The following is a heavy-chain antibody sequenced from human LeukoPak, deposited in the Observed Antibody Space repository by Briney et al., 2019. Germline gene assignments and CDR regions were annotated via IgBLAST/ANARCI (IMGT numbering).Heavy chain of an antibody. CDR3: ARDNSVGDTAWWFDP. CDR2: INPSGSST. D-gene: IGHD1-26*01. CDR1: GYTFTSYY. J-gene: IGHJ5*02. V-gene: IGHV1-46*01. Sequence: ASVKVSCKASGYTFTSYYMHWVRQAPGQGLEWMELINPSGSSTSYAQKFQGRLSLTRDMSTSTDYMELSSLRSEDTAVYYCARDNSVGDTAWWFDPWGQGTLVTVSS.